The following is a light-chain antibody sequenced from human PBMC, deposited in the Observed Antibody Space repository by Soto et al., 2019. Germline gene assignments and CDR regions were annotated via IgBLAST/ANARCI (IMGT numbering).Light chain of an antibody. Sequence: QSALTQPASVSGSPGQSITISCTGTSSDVGGYNYVSWYQQHPGKAPKLMIYEVSNRPSGVSNRFSGSNSGNTASLTISGLQVEDEDDYYCSSYTSSSTPSVVFGGGTKLTVL. V-gene: IGLV2-14*01. CDR2: EVS. CDR1: SSDVGGYNY. CDR3: SSYTSSSTPSVV. J-gene: IGLJ2*01.